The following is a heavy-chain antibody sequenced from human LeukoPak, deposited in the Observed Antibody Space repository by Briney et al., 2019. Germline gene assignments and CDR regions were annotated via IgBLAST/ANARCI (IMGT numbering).Heavy chain of an antibody. CDR2: ISAYNGNT. Sequence: GASVKVSCKASGYTFTSYGISWVRQAPGQGLEWMGWISAYNGNTNYAQKLQGRVTMTRDMSTSTVYMELSSLRSEDTAVYYCARGTPPKYRSGWPRADYWGQGTLVTVSS. J-gene: IGHJ4*02. D-gene: IGHD6-19*01. CDR1: GYTFTSYG. CDR3: ARGTPPKYRSGWPRADY. V-gene: IGHV1-18*01.